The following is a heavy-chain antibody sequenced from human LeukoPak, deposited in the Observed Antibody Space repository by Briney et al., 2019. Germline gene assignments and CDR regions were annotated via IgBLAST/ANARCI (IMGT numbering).Heavy chain of an antibody. CDR2: ISGNGDNT. J-gene: IGHJ4*02. V-gene: IGHV3-23*01. CDR3: AKGSYYDSSGTYYFDY. D-gene: IGHD3-22*01. CDR1: GFTFSSYA. Sequence: GGSLRLSCAASGFTFSSYAMNWVRQAPGKGLEWVSAISGNGDNTYYADSVKGRFTISRDNSKNTLYLQMNSLRAEDTALYYCAKGSYYDSSGTYYFDYWGQGTLVTVSS.